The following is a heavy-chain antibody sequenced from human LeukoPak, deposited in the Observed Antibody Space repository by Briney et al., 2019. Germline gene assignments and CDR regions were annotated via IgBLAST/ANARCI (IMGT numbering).Heavy chain of an antibody. CDR3: ARAVAARSWGSVDY. CDR2: INPNSGGT. V-gene: IGHV1-2*02. Sequence: GASVKVSCKASGYTFTGYYMHWVGKAPGQGLEWMGWINPNSGGTNYAQKFQGRVTMTRDTSISTAYMELSRLRSGDTAVYYCARAVAARSWGSVDYWGQGTLVTVSS. D-gene: IGHD6-6*01. J-gene: IGHJ4*02. CDR1: GYTFTGYY.